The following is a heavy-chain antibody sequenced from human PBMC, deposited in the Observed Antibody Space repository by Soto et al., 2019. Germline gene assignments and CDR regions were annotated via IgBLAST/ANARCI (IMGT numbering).Heavy chain of an antibody. CDR2: LSPDGGST. CDR1: GFTFSSYA. CDR3: ARGQTWAHFDY. Sequence: EVQLVESGGGLVQPGGSLRLSCAASGFTFSSYAMHWVRPAPGKGLEYVSALSPDGGSTYYANSVKGRFTISRDNSKSTLYLQMGSLRGEDLAVYYCARGQTWAHFDYWGQGTLVTVSS. J-gene: IGHJ4*02. D-gene: IGHD1-26*01. V-gene: IGHV3-64*01.